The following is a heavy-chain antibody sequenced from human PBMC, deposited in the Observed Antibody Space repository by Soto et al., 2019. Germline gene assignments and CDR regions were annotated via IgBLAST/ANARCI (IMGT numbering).Heavy chain of an antibody. CDR3: ARAKNDYGDLGDFQH. D-gene: IGHD4-17*01. Sequence: SETLSLTCTVSGGSISSYYWSWIRQPPGKGLEWIGYIYYSGSTNYNPSLKSRVTISVDTSKNQFSLKLSSVTAADTAVYYCARAKNDYGDLGDFQHWGQGTLVT. CDR1: GGSISSYY. J-gene: IGHJ1*01. V-gene: IGHV4-59*08. CDR2: IYYSGST.